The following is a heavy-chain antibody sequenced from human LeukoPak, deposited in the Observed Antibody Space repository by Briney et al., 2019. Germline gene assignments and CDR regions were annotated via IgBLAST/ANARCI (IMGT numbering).Heavy chain of an antibody. CDR3: ARDQYVWGSYRYRAFDI. Sequence: GGSLRLSCAASGFTFSSYWMHWVRQAPGKGLVWVSRINSDGSRTTYADSVKGRFTISRDNAKNSLYLQMNSLRAEDTAVYYCARDQYVWGSYRYRAFDIWGQGTMVTVSS. V-gene: IGHV3-74*01. CDR2: INSDGSRT. J-gene: IGHJ3*02. D-gene: IGHD3-16*02. CDR1: GFTFSSYW.